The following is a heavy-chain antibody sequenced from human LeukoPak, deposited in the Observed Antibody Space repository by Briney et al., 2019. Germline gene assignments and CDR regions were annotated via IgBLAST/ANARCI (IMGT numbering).Heavy chain of an antibody. D-gene: IGHD2-2*01. Sequence: SETLSLTCTVSGGSINNYYWSWIRQPPGKGLEWIGYIYYSGSTNYNPSLKSRVTISVDTSKNQFSLKLSSVTAADTAVYYCARVYCSSTSCDPPWFDPWGQGTLVTVSS. CDR1: GGSINNYY. CDR3: ARVYCSSTSCDPPWFDP. J-gene: IGHJ5*02. V-gene: IGHV4-59*01. CDR2: IYYSGST.